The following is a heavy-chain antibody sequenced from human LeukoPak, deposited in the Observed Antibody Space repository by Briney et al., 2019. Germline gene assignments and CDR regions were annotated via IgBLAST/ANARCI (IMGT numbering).Heavy chain of an antibody. D-gene: IGHD4-17*01. Sequence: SETLSLTCAVYGGSFSGYYWSWIRQPPGKGLEWIGEINNSGSTNYNPSPKSRVTISVDTSKNQFSLKLSSVTAADTAVYYCARVSHTVTTDLDYWGQGTLVTVSS. J-gene: IGHJ4*02. V-gene: IGHV4-34*01. CDR1: GGSFSGYY. CDR2: INNSGST. CDR3: ARVSHTVTTDLDY.